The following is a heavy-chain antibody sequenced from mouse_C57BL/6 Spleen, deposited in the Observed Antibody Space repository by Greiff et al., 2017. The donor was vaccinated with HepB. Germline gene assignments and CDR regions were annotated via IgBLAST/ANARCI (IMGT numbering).Heavy chain of an antibody. Sequence: VQLQQSGAELVMPGASVKLSCKASGYTFTSYWMHWVKQRPGQGLEWIGEIDPSDSYTNYNQKFKGKSTLTVDKSSSIAYMQLSSLTSEDSAVYYCARLGGDLAWFAYWGQGTLVTVSA. CDR1: GYTFTSYW. J-gene: IGHJ3*01. V-gene: IGHV1-69*01. CDR2: IDPSDSYT. CDR3: ARLGGDLAWFAY. D-gene: IGHD4-1*01.